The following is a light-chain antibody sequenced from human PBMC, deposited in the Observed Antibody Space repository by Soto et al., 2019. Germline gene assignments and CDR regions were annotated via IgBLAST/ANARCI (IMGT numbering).Light chain of an antibody. CDR3: QQAYSFPIT. Sequence: DIQITHSPSSLSAFVLYRVSITCRASQGISNGLAWYQQKPGKAPKLLIYAASSLQSGVPSRLSGSGSGTEFTLTISSLQPEDFATYYCQQAYSFPITFGQGTRLEIK. CDR1: QGISNG. V-gene: IGKV1D-12*01. J-gene: IGKJ5*01. CDR2: AAS.